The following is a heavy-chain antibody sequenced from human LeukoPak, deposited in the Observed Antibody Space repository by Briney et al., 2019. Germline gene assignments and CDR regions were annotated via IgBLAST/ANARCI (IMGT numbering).Heavy chain of an antibody. CDR3: ARVPKATPGHFDY. Sequence: ASVKVSCKASGYTFTGYYMHWVRQAPGQGLEWMGWINPNSGGTNYAQKFKGRVTMTRDTSISTAYMEPSRLRSDDTAVYYCARVPKATPGHFDYWGQGTLVTVSS. V-gene: IGHV1-2*02. J-gene: IGHJ4*02. CDR1: GYTFTGYY. CDR2: INPNSGGT.